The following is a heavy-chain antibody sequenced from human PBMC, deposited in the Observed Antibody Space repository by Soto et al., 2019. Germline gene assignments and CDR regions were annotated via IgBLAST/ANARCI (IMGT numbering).Heavy chain of an antibody. CDR3: ATDLMSYCTNGVCYKYAFDI. Sequence: GGSLRLSCAASGFTFSSYAMHWVRQAPGKGLEWVAVISYDGSNKYYADSVKGRFTISRDNSKNTLYLQMNSLRAEDKAVYYCATDLMSYCTNGVCYKYAFDIWGQGTMVTVSS. CDR2: ISYDGSNK. CDR1: GFTFSSYA. D-gene: IGHD2-8*01. J-gene: IGHJ3*02. V-gene: IGHV3-30-3*01.